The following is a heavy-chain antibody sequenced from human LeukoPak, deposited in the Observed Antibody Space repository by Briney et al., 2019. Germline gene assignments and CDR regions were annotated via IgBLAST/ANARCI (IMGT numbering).Heavy chain of an antibody. J-gene: IGHJ4*03. CDR2: IDHRGDT. Sequence: SETLSLTCAVYGGSFSRYYWSWIRQSPRKGLEWIAEIDHRGDTNYNPSVKSRVTISVDTSKNQFSLKVRSLSAADTAVYYCARGATISETGYFDFWGQGTLVTVSS. D-gene: IGHD5-24*01. CDR3: ARGATISETGYFDF. V-gene: IGHV4-34*01. CDR1: GGSFSRYY.